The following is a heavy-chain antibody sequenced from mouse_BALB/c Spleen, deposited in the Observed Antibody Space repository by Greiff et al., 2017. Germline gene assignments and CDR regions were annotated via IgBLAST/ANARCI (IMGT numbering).Heavy chain of an antibody. CDR3: TRIYYGSRHFDY. D-gene: IGHD1-1*01. CDR1: GYSFTSYW. V-gene: IGHV1-5*01. Sequence: VQLKQSGTVLARPGASVKMSCKASGYSFTSYWMHWVKQRPGQGLEWIGAIYPGNSDTSYNQKFKGKAKLTAVTSASTAYMELSSLTNEDSAVYYCTRIYYGSRHFDYWGQGTTLTVSS. CDR2: IYPGNSDT. J-gene: IGHJ2*01.